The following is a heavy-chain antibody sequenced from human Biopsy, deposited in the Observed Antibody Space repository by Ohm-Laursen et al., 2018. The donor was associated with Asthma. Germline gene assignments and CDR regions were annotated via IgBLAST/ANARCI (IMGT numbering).Heavy chain of an antibody. CDR1: GFTFSTYS. D-gene: IGHD5-12*01. Sequence: GSLRLSCAASGFTFSTYSMNWVRQAPGKGLDWVSSISSTSTYIYYADSVKGRFTISRDNAKNSLYLQMNSLRAEDTAVYYCSRDRGESGYDFGRYDYWGQGTLVTVSS. CDR3: SRDRGESGYDFGRYDY. V-gene: IGHV3-21*01. CDR2: ISSTSTYI. J-gene: IGHJ4*02.